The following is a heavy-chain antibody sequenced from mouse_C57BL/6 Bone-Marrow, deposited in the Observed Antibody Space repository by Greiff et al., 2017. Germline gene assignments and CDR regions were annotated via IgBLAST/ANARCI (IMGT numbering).Heavy chain of an antibody. V-gene: IGHV1-80*01. Sequence: QLQQSGAELVKPGASVKISCKASGYAFSSYWMNWVKQRPGKGLEWIGQIYPGDGDTNYNGKFKGKATLTADKSSSTAYMQLSSLTSEDSAVYFCARFDYYGSSGGYWGQGTTLTVSS. CDR3: ARFDYYGSSGGY. CDR1: GYAFSSYW. J-gene: IGHJ2*01. D-gene: IGHD1-1*01. CDR2: IYPGDGDT.